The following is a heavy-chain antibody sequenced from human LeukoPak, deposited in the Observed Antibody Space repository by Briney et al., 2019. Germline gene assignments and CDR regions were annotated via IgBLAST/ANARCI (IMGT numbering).Heavy chain of an antibody. V-gene: IGHV3-73*01. CDR3: TRPAVGAVAGRDV. CDR1: GFTFSDPA. Sequence: PGGSLRLSCAASGFTFSDPAMHWVRQASGKGLEWVGRIKSKANNYATAYAASVKGRFTISRDDSKNTAYLQMNSLKTEDTAVYYCTRPAVGAVAGRDVWGKGTTVTISS. CDR2: IKSKANNYAT. D-gene: IGHD6-19*01. J-gene: IGHJ6*04.